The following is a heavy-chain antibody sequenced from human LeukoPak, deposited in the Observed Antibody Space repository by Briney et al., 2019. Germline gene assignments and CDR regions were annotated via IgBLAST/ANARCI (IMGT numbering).Heavy chain of an antibody. J-gene: IGHJ4*02. CDR3: ARGGAGEGYCSSSSCYGHDY. D-gene: IGHD2-15*01. V-gene: IGHV1-2*02. CDR2: INPNSGGT. CDR1: GYTFTGYY. Sequence: ASVKVSCKASGYTFTGYYMHWVRQAPGQGLEWMGWINPNSGGTKYAQKFQGRVTMTRDTSISAAYMELSRLRSDDTAVYYCARGGAGEGYCSSSSCYGHDYWGQGTLVTVSS.